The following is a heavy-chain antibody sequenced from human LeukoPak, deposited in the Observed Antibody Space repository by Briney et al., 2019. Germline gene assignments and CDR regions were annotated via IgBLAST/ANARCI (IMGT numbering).Heavy chain of an antibody. CDR3: ARSYSSGWYDSYFDY. D-gene: IGHD6-19*01. CDR1: GFTFSSYS. V-gene: IGHV3-21*01. CDR2: ISSSSSYI. Sequence: GGSLRLSCAASGFTFSSYSMNWVRQAPGKGLEWVSSISSSSSYIYYADSVKGRFTISRDNAKNSLYLQMNSLRAEDTAVYYCARSYSSGWYDSYFDYWGQGTLVTVSS. J-gene: IGHJ4*02.